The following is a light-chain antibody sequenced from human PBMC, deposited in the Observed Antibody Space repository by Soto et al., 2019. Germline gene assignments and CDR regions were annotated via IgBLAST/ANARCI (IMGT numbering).Light chain of an antibody. CDR1: QSISSY. V-gene: IGKV1-39*01. CDR3: QQSYSTPRR. Sequence: DIQMTQSPSSLSASVGDRVTITCLASQSISSYLNWYQQKPGKAPKLLIYAASSLQSGVPSRFSGSGSGTDFTLTISSLQPEDFETYYCQQSYSTPRRFGQGTMVDIK. CDR2: AAS. J-gene: IGKJ1*01.